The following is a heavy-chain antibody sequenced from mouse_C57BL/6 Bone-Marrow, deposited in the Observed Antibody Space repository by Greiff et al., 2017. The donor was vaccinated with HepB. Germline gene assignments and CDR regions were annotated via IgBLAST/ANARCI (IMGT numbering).Heavy chain of an antibody. J-gene: IGHJ4*01. CDR2: ISSGGDYI. Sequence: EVMLVESGEGLVKPGGSLKLSCAASGFTFSSYAMSWVRQTPEKRLEWVAYISSGGDYIYYADTVKGRFTISRDNARNTLYLQMSSLKSEDTAMYYCTRDYDDLYYAMDYWGQGTSVTVSP. D-gene: IGHD2-4*01. V-gene: IGHV5-9-1*02. CDR3: TRDYDDLYYAMDY. CDR1: GFTFSSYA.